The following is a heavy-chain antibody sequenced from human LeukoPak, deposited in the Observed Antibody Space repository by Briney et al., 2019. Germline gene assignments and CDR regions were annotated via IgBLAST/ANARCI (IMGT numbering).Heavy chain of an antibody. CDR1: GFTFSSRDW. D-gene: IGHD3-3*01. CDR3: ARGVGVLRFLEESYYMDV. J-gene: IGHJ6*03. V-gene: IGHV4-4*02. CDR2: IYYSGST. Sequence: GSLRLSCVASGFTFSSRDWMTWVRQPPGKGLEWIGSIYYSGSTYYNPSLKSRVTISVDTSKNQFSLKLSSVTAADTAVYYCARGVGVLRFLEESYYMDVWGKGTTVAVSS.